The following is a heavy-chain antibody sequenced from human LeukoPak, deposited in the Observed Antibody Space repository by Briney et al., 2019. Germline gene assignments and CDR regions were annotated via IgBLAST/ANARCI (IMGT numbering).Heavy chain of an antibody. CDR3: PSGGRRGWPVGY. V-gene: IGHV4-30-4*01. Sequence: PSQTLSLTCTVSGGSISNSDSYWSWIRQSPGKGLEWIGYIYYSGTTYYNPSLKSPITISVDTSKNQFSLKLRSVTAADTAVCYCPSGGRRGWPVGYGGQGTLVTVSS. J-gene: IGHJ4*02. CDR1: GGSISNSDSY. D-gene: IGHD6-19*01. CDR2: IYYSGTT.